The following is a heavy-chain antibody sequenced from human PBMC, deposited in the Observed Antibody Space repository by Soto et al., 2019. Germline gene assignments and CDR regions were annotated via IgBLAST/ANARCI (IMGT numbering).Heavy chain of an antibody. J-gene: IGHJ4*02. Sequence: QVQLQESGPGLVKPSETLSLTCTVSGGSISSYYWSWIRQPPGKGLEWIGYIYYSGSTNYNPSLKSRVTISVDTSKNQFSRKLSSVTAADTAVYYCARHARGFDYWGQGTLVTVSS. CDR1: GGSISSYY. CDR3: ARHARGFDY. CDR2: IYYSGST. V-gene: IGHV4-59*08.